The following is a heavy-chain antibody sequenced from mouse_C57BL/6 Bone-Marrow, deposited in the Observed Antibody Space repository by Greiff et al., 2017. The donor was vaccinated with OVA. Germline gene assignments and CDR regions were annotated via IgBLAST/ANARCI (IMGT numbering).Heavy chain of an antibody. CDR2: INPGSGGT. J-gene: IGHJ4*01. V-gene: IGHV1-54*01. D-gene: IGHD1-1*01. CDR1: GYAFTNYL. Sequence: QVQLQQSGAELVRPGTSVKVSCKASGYAFTNYLLEWVKQRPGQGLEWIGVINPGSGGTNYNEKFKGKATLTADKSSSTAYMQLSSLTSEDSAVYFCARLDYYGSSDYARDYWGQGTSVTVSS. CDR3: ARLDYYGSSDYARDY.